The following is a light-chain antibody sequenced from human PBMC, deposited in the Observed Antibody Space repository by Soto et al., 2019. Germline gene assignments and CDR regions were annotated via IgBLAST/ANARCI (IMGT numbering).Light chain of an antibody. Sequence: EIMITQSPVTLSLSPWERATLSCMASQSVNSNLAWYQQKPGQAPRLLIYGASTRATGIPASFIGNGSGTEFTLTASSLQPEDFAVYYCQQYNNWPFTFGPGTKVDIK. CDR1: QSVNSN. V-gene: IGKV3-15*01. CDR3: QQYNNWPFT. J-gene: IGKJ3*01. CDR2: GAS.